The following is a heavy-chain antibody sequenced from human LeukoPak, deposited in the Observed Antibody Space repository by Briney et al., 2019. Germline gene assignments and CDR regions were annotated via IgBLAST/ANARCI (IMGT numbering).Heavy chain of an antibody. CDR1: GFTFSSYS. V-gene: IGHV3-48*01. D-gene: IGHD6-6*01. Sequence: GGSLRLSCAASGFTFSSYSMNWVRQAPGKGLEWVSYISSSSSTIYYADSVKGRFTTSRDNAKNSLYLQMNSLRAEDTAVYYCARLQRVIAARLGYMDVWGKGTTVTVSS. J-gene: IGHJ6*03. CDR2: ISSSSSTI. CDR3: ARLQRVIAARLGYMDV.